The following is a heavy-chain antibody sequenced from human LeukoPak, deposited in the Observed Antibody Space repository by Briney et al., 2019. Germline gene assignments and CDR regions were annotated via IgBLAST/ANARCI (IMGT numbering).Heavy chain of an antibody. CDR1: GFTFSSYG. D-gene: IGHD3-22*01. Sequence: GGSLRLSCAVSGFTFSSYGMHWVRQAPGKGLEWVAVIWYDGSNKYYADSVKGRFTISRDNSKNTLYLQMNSLRAEDTAVYYCARDGHYYDSSGYYHDAFDIWGQGTMVTVSS. CDR3: ARDGHYYDSSGYYHDAFDI. J-gene: IGHJ3*02. CDR2: IWYDGSNK. V-gene: IGHV3-33*01.